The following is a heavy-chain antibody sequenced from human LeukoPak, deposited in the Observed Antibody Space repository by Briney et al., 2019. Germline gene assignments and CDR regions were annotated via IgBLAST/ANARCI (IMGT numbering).Heavy chain of an antibody. D-gene: IGHD3-16*01. CDR3: AKHPGGENTQFDY. CDR2: IYYSGST. CDR1: GGSISSSSYY. V-gene: IGHV4-39*01. Sequence: PSETLSLTCTVSGGSISSSSYYWGWIRQPPGKGLEWIGSIYYSGSTYYNPSLKSRVTISVDTSKNQFSLKLRSVTAANTAVYYWAKHPGGENTQFDYWGQGTLVTVSS. J-gene: IGHJ4*02.